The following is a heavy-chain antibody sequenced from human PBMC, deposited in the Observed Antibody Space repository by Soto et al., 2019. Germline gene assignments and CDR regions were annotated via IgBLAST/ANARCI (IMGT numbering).Heavy chain of an antibody. CDR2: ISAYNGNT. CDR3: ARDEGDIVVVPAAMAVPYYFDY. Sequence: QVQLVQSGAEVKKPGASVKVSCKASGYTFTSYGISWVRQAPGQGLEWMGWISAYNGNTNYAQKLQGRVTMTTDTPTSTAYMELRSLRSDDTAVYYCARDEGDIVVVPAAMAVPYYFDYWGQGTLVTVSS. CDR1: GYTFTSYG. D-gene: IGHD2-2*01. V-gene: IGHV1-18*01. J-gene: IGHJ4*02.